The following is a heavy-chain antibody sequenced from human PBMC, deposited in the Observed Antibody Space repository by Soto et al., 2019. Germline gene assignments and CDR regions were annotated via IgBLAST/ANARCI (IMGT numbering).Heavy chain of an antibody. V-gene: IGHV1-46*03. CDR2: INPSGGST. Sequence: ASVKVSCKASGFIFTNYYLHWVRQAPGQGLEWMGIINPSGGSTTYAQKFQGRVTMTRDTSTTTVYMELSSLTVEDTAVYYCARAKDYYYGMDVWGQGTTVTVSS. J-gene: IGHJ6*02. CDR1: GFIFTNYY. CDR3: ARAKDYYYGMDV.